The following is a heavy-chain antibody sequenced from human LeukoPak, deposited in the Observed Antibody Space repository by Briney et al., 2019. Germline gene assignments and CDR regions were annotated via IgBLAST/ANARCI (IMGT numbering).Heavy chain of an antibody. CDR1: GFTFSSYS. Sequence: GASLRLSCAASGFTFSSYSMNWVRQAPGKGLEWVSYISSSSSTIYYADSVKGRFTISRDNAKNSLYLQMNSLRAEDTAVYYCARLLGYCSSTSCHDAFDIWGQGTMVTVSS. D-gene: IGHD2-2*01. CDR2: ISSSSSTI. V-gene: IGHV3-48*01. CDR3: ARLLGYCSSTSCHDAFDI. J-gene: IGHJ3*02.